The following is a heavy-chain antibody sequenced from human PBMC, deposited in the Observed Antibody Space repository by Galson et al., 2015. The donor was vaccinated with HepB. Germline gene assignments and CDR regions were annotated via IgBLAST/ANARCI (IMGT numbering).Heavy chain of an antibody. CDR1: GFTFSSYG. Sequence: SLRLSCAASGFTFSSYGMHWVRQAPGKGLEWVAVIWYDGSNKYYADSVKGRFTISRDNSKNTLYLQMNSLRAEDTAVYYCARDKLRGVVPAATDKAYYYYGMDVWGQGTLVTVSS. CDR2: IWYDGSNK. V-gene: IGHV3-33*01. J-gene: IGHJ6*02. CDR3: ARDKLRGVVPAATDKAYYYYGMDV. D-gene: IGHD2-2*01.